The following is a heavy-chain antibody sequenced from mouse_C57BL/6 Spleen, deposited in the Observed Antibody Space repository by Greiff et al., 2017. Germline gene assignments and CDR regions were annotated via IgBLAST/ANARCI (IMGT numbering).Heavy chain of an antibody. CDR3: ARHYYGSSWDY. J-gene: IGHJ2*01. CDR2: IYPGDGDT. D-gene: IGHD1-1*01. Sequence: QVQLKESGAELVKPGASVKISCKASGYAFSSYWMNWVKQRPGKGLEWIGQIYPGDGDTNYNGKFKGKATLTADKSSSTAYMQLSSLTSEDSAVYFCARHYYGSSWDYGGKGTTRTVSS. CDR1: GYAFSSYW. V-gene: IGHV1-80*01.